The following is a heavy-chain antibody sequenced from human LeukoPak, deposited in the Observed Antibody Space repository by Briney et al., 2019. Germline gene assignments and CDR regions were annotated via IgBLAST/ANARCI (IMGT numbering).Heavy chain of an antibody. CDR3: ATAGPGYYDSSGYSVFDY. V-gene: IGHV4-30-4*01. CDR1: GGSISSGDYY. D-gene: IGHD3-22*01. Sequence: SETLSLTCTVSGGSISSGDYYWSWIRQPPGKGLEWIGYIYYSGSTYYNPSLKSRVTISVDTSKNQFSLKLSSVTAADTAVYYCATAGPGYYDSSGYSVFDYWGQGTLVTVSS. J-gene: IGHJ4*02. CDR2: IYYSGST.